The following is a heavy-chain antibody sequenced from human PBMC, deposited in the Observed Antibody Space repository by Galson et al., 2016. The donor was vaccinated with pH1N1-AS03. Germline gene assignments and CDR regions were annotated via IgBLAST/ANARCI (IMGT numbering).Heavy chain of an antibody. V-gene: IGHV3-21*04. CDR3: ARDFYDSSGYFKAPFDY. CDR2: ISTTSSSI. CDR1: GFPFSSYS. Sequence: SLRLSCAASGFPFSSYSMNWVRQAPGEGLEWVSLISTTSSSIYYADSVKGRFTISRDNAKNSLFLQMNSLRVEDTAFYYCARDFYDSSGYFKAPFDYWGQGALVTVSS. D-gene: IGHD3-22*01. J-gene: IGHJ4*02.